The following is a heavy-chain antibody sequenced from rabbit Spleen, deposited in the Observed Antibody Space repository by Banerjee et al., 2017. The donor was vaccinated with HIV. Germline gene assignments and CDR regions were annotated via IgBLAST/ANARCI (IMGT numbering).Heavy chain of an antibody. J-gene: IGHJ6*01. CDR3: ARDTGSSFSSYGMDL. Sequence: QSLEESGGGLVQPEGSLALTCKASGFSFSSSDYICWVRQAPGKGLEWISYIAGSSSGFTYSATWAKGRFTISKTSSTTVTLQMTSLTVADTATYFCARDTGSSFSSYGMDLWGPGTLVTVS. CDR1: GFSFSSSDY. CDR2: IAGSSSGFT. V-gene: IGHV1S40*01. D-gene: IGHD8-1*01.